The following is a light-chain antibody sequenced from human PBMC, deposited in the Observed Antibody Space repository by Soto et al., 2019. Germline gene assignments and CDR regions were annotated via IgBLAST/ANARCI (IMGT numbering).Light chain of an antibody. CDR1: SSDVGGYNY. J-gene: IGLJ2*01. V-gene: IGLV2-14*01. CDR2: DVS. Sequence: QSVLTQPASVSGFPGQSITISCTGTSSDVGGYNYVSWYQQHPGKAPKLMIYDVSNRPSGVSNRFSGSKSGNTASLTISGLQSEAEADYYCSSYTSSSTLVFGGGTKLTVL. CDR3: SSYTSSSTLV.